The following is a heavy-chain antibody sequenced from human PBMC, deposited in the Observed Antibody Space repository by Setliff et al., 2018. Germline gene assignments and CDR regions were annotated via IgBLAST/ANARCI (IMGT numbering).Heavy chain of an antibody. CDR2: IWDDGVKK. Sequence: PGESLKISCAASGFTFSTYRMHWVRQAPGKGLEWVAVIWDDGVKKYHADSVKGRFTISRDNSKNTLYLQMNGLRPEDTAVYYCARTCSGSGCYAGLESWGQGTPVTVSS. V-gene: IGHV3-33*08. J-gene: IGHJ4*02. CDR1: GFTFSTYR. CDR3: ARTCSGSGCYAGLES. D-gene: IGHD2-15*01.